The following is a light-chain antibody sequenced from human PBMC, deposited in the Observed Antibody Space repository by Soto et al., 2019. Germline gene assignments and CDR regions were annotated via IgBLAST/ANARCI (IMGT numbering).Light chain of an antibody. Sequence: EIVLTQSPGTLSLSPGERATLSCRASQSVSSSYLAWHQQKPGQAPRLLIYGASSRATGIPDRFSGSESGTDFTLTISRLEPEDFAVYYCQQYGSSPYTFGQGTSLEIK. V-gene: IGKV3-20*01. J-gene: IGKJ2*01. CDR1: QSVSSSY. CDR3: QQYGSSPYT. CDR2: GAS.